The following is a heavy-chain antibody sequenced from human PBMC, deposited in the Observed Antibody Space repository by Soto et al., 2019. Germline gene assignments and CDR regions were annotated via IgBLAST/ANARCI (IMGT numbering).Heavy chain of an antibody. CDR2: ISYHGSDK. Sequence: QVQLVESGVGVVHPGRSLRLSCEASGFTFSNFAMHWVRQAPGKGLEWVAFISYHGSDKYYADSVKGRFAISRDNSKNISYLEMTSLRTEDTAVYYCARGPFDYDSSGIDYWGQGTMVTVSS. J-gene: IGHJ4*02. V-gene: IGHV3-30*09. CDR1: GFTFSNFA. D-gene: IGHD3-22*01. CDR3: ARGPFDYDSSGIDY.